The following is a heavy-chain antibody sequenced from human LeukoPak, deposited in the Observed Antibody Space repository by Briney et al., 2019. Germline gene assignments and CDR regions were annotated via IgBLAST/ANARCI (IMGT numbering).Heavy chain of an antibody. CDR1: GYTFTSYG. J-gene: IGHJ4*02. D-gene: IGHD6-19*01. CDR2: ISTYHGNT. CDR3: ARVTGVAVAAPGY. Sequence: ALVKVSCKASGYTFTSYGISWVRQAPGQGLEWMGWISTYHGNTNYAQKVQGRVTMTTDTSTSTAYMELRSLRSDDTAVYYCARVTGVAVAAPGYWGQGTLVTVSS. V-gene: IGHV1-18*01.